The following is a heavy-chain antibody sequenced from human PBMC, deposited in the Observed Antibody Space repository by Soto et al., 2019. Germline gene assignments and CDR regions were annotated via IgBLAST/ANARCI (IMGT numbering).Heavy chain of an antibody. Sequence: QVQLVESGGGVVQPGISLRFSCAASGFSYCAYTMHWVRQPPGKGLERVAAISYDGNSEEYTDTVKGRLTASTDNFKNTVPLQMTGLKSKDTAVYYCASIRDSGRSDGFGIWGKGTMVSVPS. CDR1: GFSYCAYT. CDR2: ISYDGNSE. CDR3: ASIRDSGRSDGFGI. V-gene: IGHV3-30-3*01. D-gene: IGHD1-26*01. J-gene: IGHJ3*02.